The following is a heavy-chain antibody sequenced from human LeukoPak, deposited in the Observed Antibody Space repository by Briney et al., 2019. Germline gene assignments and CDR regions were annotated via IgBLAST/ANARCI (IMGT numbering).Heavy chain of an antibody. J-gene: IGHJ4*02. CDR2: RSYDGSNK. V-gene: IGHV3-30*18. CDR3: AKDVKKGSSRSLDY. D-gene: IGHD6-13*01. CDR1: GFSFSSYG. Sequence: PGRSLRLSCAASGFSFSSYGMHWVRQAPGKGLEWVAVRSYDGSNKYYADSVKGRFTISRDNSKNTLYLQMNSLRAEDTAVYYCAKDVKKGSSRSLDYWGQGTLVTVSS.